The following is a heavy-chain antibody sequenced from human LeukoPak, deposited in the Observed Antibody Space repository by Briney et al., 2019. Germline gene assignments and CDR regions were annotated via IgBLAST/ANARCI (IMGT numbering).Heavy chain of an antibody. D-gene: IGHD3-3*01. J-gene: IGHJ4*02. V-gene: IGHV4-59*12. Sequence: PSETLSLTCTVSGGSISSYYWSWIRQPPGKGLEWIGYINYSGSTNYNPSLKSRVTMSVDTSKNQFSLKLSSVTAADTVVYYCAREGRSPDFWSGYYFDYWGQGTLVTVSS. CDR2: INYSGST. CDR1: GGSISSYY. CDR3: AREGRSPDFWSGYYFDY.